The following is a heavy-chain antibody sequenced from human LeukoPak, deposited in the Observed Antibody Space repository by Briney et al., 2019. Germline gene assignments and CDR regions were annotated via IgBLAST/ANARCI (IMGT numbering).Heavy chain of an antibody. V-gene: IGHV3-23*01. CDR2: ISGSGGST. CDR1: GFTFSSYA. D-gene: IGHD3-3*01. CDR3: AKDQGYHDFWSGYYGGDNWFDP. J-gene: IGHJ5*02. Sequence: GGSLRLSCAASGFTFSSYAMSWVRQAPGKGLEWVSAISGSGGSTYYADSVKGRFTISRDNSKNTLYLQMNSLRAEDTAVYYCAKDQGYHDFWSGYYGGDNWFDPWGQGTLVTVSS.